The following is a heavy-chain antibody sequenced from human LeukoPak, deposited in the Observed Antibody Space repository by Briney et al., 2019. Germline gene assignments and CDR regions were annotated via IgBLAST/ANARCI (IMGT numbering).Heavy chain of an antibody. CDR3: ARVRRIADLGQWEGPREYFQH. J-gene: IGHJ1*01. V-gene: IGHV1-2*02. D-gene: IGHD6-13*01. Sequence: ASVKVSCKASGYTFTSYGISWVRQAPGQGLEWMGWINPNSGGTNYAQKFQGRVTMTRDTSISTAYMELSRLRSDDTAVYYCARVRRIADLGQWEGPREYFQHWGQGTLVTVSS. CDR1: GYTFTSYG. CDR2: INPNSGGT.